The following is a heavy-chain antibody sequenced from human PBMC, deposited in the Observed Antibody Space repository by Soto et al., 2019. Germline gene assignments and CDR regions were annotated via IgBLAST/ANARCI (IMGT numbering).Heavy chain of an antibody. J-gene: IGHJ4*02. V-gene: IGHV3-23*01. CDR2: ISGSGGST. D-gene: IGHD5-18*01. CDR1: GFTFSSYA. Sequence: EVQLLESGGGLVQPGGSLRLSCAASGFTFSSYAMSWVHQAPGKGLEWVSAISGSGGSTYYADSVKGRFTISRDNSKNTLYLQMNSLRAEDTAVYYCAKQERGGYSSDYWGQGTLVTVSS. CDR3: AKQERGGYSSDY.